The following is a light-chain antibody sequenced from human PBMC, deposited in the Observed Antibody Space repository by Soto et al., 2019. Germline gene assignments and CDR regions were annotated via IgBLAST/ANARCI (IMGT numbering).Light chain of an antibody. CDR1: QTISRY. CDR2: GAF. CDR3: QQSYNTPWT. V-gene: IGKV1-39*01. Sequence: DIQMTQSPSSLSASVGDRVTITCWASQTISRYANWYQQKPGKAPKLLISGAFDLQTGVPSRFSGSGSGTDFTLTINGLQPDDFATYYCQQSYNTPWTFGQGTKVEIK. J-gene: IGKJ1*01.